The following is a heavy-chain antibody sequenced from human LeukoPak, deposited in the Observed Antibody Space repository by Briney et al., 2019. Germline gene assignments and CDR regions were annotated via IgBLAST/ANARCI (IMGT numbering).Heavy chain of an antibody. CDR3: VKDDGWVQYAN. CDR2: IRTDGVTT. J-gene: IGHJ4*02. V-gene: IGHV3-23*01. Sequence: GGSLRLSCAASGFIFSHHGMNWVRQAPGKGLEWVSGIRTDGVTTYYADSVKGRFIISRDNSKNTVYLQMNSLSAEDAAVYYCVKDDGWVQYANWGQGTLVTVSS. CDR1: GFIFSHHG. D-gene: IGHD5-24*01.